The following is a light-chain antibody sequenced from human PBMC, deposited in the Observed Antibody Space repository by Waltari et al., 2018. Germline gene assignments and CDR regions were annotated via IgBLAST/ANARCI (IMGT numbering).Light chain of an antibody. Sequence: ENELTQSPAKLYLTPGERATLSCRASQTVSGDFIAWYQQRRGQPPRLLIYSAYKNAHGSPERFSGIESWTDCTLTISGLQPEDFAVYYCQHYGTSLMYAFGQGTKLEI. V-gene: IGKV3-20*01. CDR1: QTVSGDF. J-gene: IGKJ2*01. CDR2: SAY. CDR3: QHYGTSLMYA.